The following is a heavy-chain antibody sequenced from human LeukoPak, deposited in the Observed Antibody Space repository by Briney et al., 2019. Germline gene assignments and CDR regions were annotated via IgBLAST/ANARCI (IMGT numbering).Heavy chain of an antibody. J-gene: IGHJ4*02. CDR2: INPNSGGT. Sequence: ASVKVSCKASGYTFTGYYMHWVRQAPGQGLEWMGWINPNSGGTNYAQKFQGWVTMTRDTSISTAYMELSRLRSDDTAVYYCARGLISTTSWDFDYWGQGTLVTVSS. CDR1: GYTFTGYY. D-gene: IGHD2-2*01. CDR3: ARGLISTTSWDFDY. V-gene: IGHV1-2*04.